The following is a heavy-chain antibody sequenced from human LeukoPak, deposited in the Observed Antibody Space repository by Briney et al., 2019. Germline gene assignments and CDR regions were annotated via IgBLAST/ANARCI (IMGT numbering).Heavy chain of an antibody. Sequence: ASVKVSCKASGHTFTSYDINWVRQATGQGLEWMGWMNPNSGNTGYAQKFQGRVTITRNTSISTAYMELSSLRSEDTAVYYCARDTSLTTFDPWGQGTLVTVSS. J-gene: IGHJ5*02. CDR1: GHTFTSYD. CDR3: ARDTSLTTFDP. D-gene: IGHD4-11*01. V-gene: IGHV1-8*03. CDR2: MNPNSGNT.